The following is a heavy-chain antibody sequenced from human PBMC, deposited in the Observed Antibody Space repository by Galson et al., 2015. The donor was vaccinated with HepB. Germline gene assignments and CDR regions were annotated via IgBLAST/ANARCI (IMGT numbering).Heavy chain of an antibody. CDR3: ARDKLGGLGYYGMDV. CDR1: GYTLTELS. Sequence: SVKVSCKVSGYTLTELSMHWVRQAPGKGLEWMGIINPSGGSTSYAQKLQGRVTMTRDTSTSTVYMELSSLRSEDTAVYYCARDKLGGLGYYGMDVWGQGTTVTVSS. CDR2: INPSGGST. D-gene: IGHD7-27*01. V-gene: IGHV1-46*04. J-gene: IGHJ6*02.